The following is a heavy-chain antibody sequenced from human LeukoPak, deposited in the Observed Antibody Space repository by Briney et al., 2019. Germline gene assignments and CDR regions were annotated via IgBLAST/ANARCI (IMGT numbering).Heavy chain of an antibody. D-gene: IGHD3-3*01. J-gene: IGHJ4*02. CDR3: ARERDFWSESGYFDC. CDR2: IYYSGST. V-gene: IGHV4-30-4*01. CDR1: GGSISSGDYY. Sequence: SQTLSLTCTVSGGSISSGDYYWSWIRQPPGKGLEWIGYIYYSGSTYYNPSLKSRVTISVDTSKNQFSLKLGSVTAADTAVYYCARERDFWSESGYFDCWGQGTLVTVSS.